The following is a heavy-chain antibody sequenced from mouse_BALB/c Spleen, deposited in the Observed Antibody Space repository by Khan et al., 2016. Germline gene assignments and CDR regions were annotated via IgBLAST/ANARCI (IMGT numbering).Heavy chain of an antibody. Sequence: EVELVESGGGLVKPGGSLKLSCEVSGFAFNSYDMSWVRQTPEKRLEWVATISSTGTYTYYPDSVKGRFTISRDTARNTLYLRMRSLRSEVTALYYCTRPSYYGNPWFTYWGQGTLVTVSA. J-gene: IGHJ3*01. CDR3: TRPSYYGNPWFTY. V-gene: IGHV5-9*02. D-gene: IGHD2-10*01. CDR2: ISSTGTYT. CDR1: GFAFNSYD.